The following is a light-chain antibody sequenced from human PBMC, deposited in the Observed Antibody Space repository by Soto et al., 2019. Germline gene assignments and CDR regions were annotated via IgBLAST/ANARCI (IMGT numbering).Light chain of an antibody. J-gene: IGLJ3*02. Sequence: QSVLTQPPSVSGAPGQRVTISRTGSSSNIGAGFHVHWYQQLPGTAPKLLIYANTNRPSGVPDRFSGSKSGTSASLAITGLQAEDEADYYCQSYDSSSWVFGGGTKLTVL. CDR1: SSNIGAGFH. CDR3: QSYDSSSWV. CDR2: ANT. V-gene: IGLV1-40*01.